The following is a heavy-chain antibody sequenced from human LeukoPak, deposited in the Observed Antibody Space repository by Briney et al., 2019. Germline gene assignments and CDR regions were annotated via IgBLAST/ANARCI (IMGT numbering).Heavy chain of an antibody. D-gene: IGHD3-22*01. Sequence: PRGSLRLSCAASGFAFTTYSMSWVGQAPGRGLEWVSAISGSGTTYYADSVKGRFTISRDNSKNTLYLQMDSLRAEDTAVYYCAREVHDSSGYTADYWGEGTLISVSS. CDR1: GFAFTTYS. V-gene: IGHV3-23*01. CDR2: ISGSGTT. J-gene: IGHJ4*02. CDR3: AREVHDSSGYTADY.